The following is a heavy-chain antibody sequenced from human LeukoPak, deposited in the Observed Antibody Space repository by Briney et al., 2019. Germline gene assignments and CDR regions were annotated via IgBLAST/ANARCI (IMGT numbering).Heavy chain of an antibody. V-gene: IGHV7-4-1*02. CDR2: INTNTGNP. J-gene: IGHJ5*02. CDR1: GYTFTSYA. D-gene: IGHD3-9*01. Sequence: ASVKVSCKASGYTFTSYAMNWVRQAPGQGLEWMGWINTNTGNPTYAQGFTGRFVFSLDTSVSTAYLQISSLKVDDTAVYYCAKGTKAHILTAYMRDRWFDPWGQGTLVTVSS. CDR3: AKGTKAHILTAYMRDRWFDP.